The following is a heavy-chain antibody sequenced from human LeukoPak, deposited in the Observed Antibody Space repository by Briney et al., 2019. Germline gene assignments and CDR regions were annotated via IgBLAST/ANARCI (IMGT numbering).Heavy chain of an antibody. D-gene: IGHD2-8*01. CDR2: ISSTSSHI. V-gene: IGHV3-21*01. CDR1: GFTFSSYT. CDR3: AGDLGVSY. J-gene: IGHJ4*02. Sequence: PGGSLRLSCAASGFTFSSYTMHWVRQAPGKGLEWVSLISSTSSHINYADSVKGRFTISRDNTKNSLYLQMSSLRAEDTAVYYCAGDLGVSYWGQGTLVTVSS.